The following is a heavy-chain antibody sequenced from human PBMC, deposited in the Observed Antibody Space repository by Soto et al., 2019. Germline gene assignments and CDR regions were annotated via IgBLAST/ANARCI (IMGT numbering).Heavy chain of an antibody. J-gene: IGHJ6*03. CDR3: ARLLWSGYYTYYYYYYMDV. CDR1: GGSISSYY. Sequence: SSETLSLTCTVSGGSISSYYWSWIRQPPGKGLEWIGYIYYSGSTNYNPSLKSRVTISVDTSKNQFSLKLSSVTAADTAVYYCARLLWSGYYTYYYYYYMDVWGKGTTVTVSS. D-gene: IGHD3-3*01. V-gene: IGHV4-59*08. CDR2: IYYSGST.